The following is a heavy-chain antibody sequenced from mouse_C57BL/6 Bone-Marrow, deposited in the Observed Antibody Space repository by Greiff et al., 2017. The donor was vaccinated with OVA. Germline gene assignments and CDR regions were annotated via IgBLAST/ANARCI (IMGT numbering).Heavy chain of an antibody. V-gene: IGHV7-3*01. CDR1: GFTFTDYY. CDR3: ARWRNCYSNYVRLYYFDY. Sequence: EVQLQQSGGGLVQPGGSLSLSCAASGFTFTDYYMSWVRQPPGKALEWLGFISNKANGYTTDYSASVKGRFTISRANSQSIIYLHMNALRAEDSATEYCARWRNCYSNYVRLYYFDYGGQGATLTVSS. D-gene: IGHD2-5*01. CDR2: ISNKANGYTT. J-gene: IGHJ2*01.